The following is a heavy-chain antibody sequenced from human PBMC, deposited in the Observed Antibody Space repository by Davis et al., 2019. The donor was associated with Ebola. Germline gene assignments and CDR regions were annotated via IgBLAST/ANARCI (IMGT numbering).Heavy chain of an antibody. CDR3: ARGRGYSYGRGVYYYYGMDV. CDR2: ISSSSSYT. CDR1: GFTFSDYY. D-gene: IGHD5-18*01. V-gene: IGHV3-11*06. Sequence: GGSLRLSCAASGFTFSDYYMGWIRQAPGKGLEWVSYISSSSSYTNYADSMKGRFTISRGNAKNSLYLQMNSLRAEDTAVYYCARGRGYSYGRGVYYYYGMDVWGQGTTVTVSS. J-gene: IGHJ6*02.